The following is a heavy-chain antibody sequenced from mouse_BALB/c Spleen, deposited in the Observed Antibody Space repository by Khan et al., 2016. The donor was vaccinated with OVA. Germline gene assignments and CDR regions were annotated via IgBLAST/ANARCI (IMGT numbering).Heavy chain of an antibody. CDR1: GDSITSGY. J-gene: IGHJ3*01. Sequence: EVQLQEEGPSLVKPSQTLSLTGSVTGDSITSGYWCWIRKFPGNKLEYMGYILYSGSTYYNPSLKSRISITRHTSQNQYYLQLNSVTTEDTATYYCARSTYRYAFAYWGQGTLVTVSA. D-gene: IGHD2-14*01. V-gene: IGHV3-8*02. CDR2: ILYSGST. CDR3: ARSTYRYAFAY.